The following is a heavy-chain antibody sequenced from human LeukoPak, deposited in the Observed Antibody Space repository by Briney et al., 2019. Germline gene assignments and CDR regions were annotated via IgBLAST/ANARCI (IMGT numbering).Heavy chain of an antibody. CDR2: INPNSGAT. CDR1: GYTFSGDY. D-gene: IGHD2-2*01. V-gene: IGHV1-2*02. Sequence: ASVKVSCEASGYTFSGDYIHWVRQAPGQGLEWMGWINPNSGATKYAQKFQGRVTMTRDTSISTAYMELSSLRSDDTAVYYCARYCSSTSCYFDPYAFDIWGQGTMVTVYS. J-gene: IGHJ3*02. CDR3: ARYCSSTSCYFDPYAFDI.